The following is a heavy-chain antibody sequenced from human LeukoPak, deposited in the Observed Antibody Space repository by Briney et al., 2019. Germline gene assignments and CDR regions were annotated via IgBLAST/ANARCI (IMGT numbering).Heavy chain of an antibody. D-gene: IGHD3-10*01. Sequence: GGSLRLSCAASGFTFSGYWLSWVRQAPGKRLERLANINEDGSRKFYVDSVEGRFTISRDNARNSLSLQMNSLRAEDTAIYYCARDHRDSGRGAFDIWGQGTGVTVSS. CDR1: GFTFSGYW. V-gene: IGHV3-7*01. J-gene: IGHJ3*02. CDR3: ARDHRDSGRGAFDI. CDR2: INEDGSRK.